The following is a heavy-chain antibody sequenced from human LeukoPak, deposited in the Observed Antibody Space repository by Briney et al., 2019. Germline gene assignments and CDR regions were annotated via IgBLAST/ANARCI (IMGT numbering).Heavy chain of an antibody. D-gene: IGHD3-16*01. CDR1: GVTLSSYA. CDR3: ARDWGSSLGY. J-gene: IGHJ4*02. CDR2: IKQDGSEK. V-gene: IGHV3-7*01. Sequence: GGSLRLSCTASGVTLSSYAMSWARQAPGKGLEWVANIKQDGSEKYYVDSVKGRFTISRDNAKNSLYLQMNSLRAEDTAVYYCARDWGSSLGYWGQGTLVTVSS.